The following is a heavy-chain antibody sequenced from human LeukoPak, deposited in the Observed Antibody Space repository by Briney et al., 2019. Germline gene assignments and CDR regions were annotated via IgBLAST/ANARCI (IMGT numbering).Heavy chain of an antibody. V-gene: IGHV3-74*01. Sequence: PGESLRLSCAATGFTFSNYWMHWVRQAPGKGLVWVSRINSDGSGTAYADSVKGRFTISRDNAKNTLYLQMNSLRAEDTAVYYCASGDYDSSGYEPFDPFDYWGQGTQVIVSS. CDR2: INSDGSGT. D-gene: IGHD3-22*01. J-gene: IGHJ4*02. CDR3: ASGDYDSSGYEPFDPFDY. CDR1: GFTFSNYW.